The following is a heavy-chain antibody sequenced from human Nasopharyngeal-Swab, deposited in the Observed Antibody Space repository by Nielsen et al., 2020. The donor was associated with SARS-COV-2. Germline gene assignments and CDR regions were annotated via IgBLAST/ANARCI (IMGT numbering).Heavy chain of an antibody. Sequence: ASVKVSCKASGYTFTSYAMHWVRQAPGQRLEWMGWINAGNGNTKYSQKFQGRVTITADKSTSTAYMELSSLRSEDTAVYYCATRPRLGGDLNYYYYGMDVWGQGTTVTVSS. V-gene: IGHV1-3*01. CDR3: ATRPRLGGDLNYYYYGMDV. D-gene: IGHD2-21*02. CDR1: GYTFTSYA. CDR2: INAGNGNT. J-gene: IGHJ6*02.